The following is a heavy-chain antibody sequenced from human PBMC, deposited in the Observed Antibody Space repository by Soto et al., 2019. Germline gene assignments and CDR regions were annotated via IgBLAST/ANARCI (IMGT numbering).Heavy chain of an antibody. Sequence: SETLSLTCTVSGGSISSYYWSWIRQPPGKGLEWIGEISQSGRSNYSPSLNSRVTLSVDTSERQFSLRLSSVTAADTAVYYCARRPMPSPTNYRLDVWATGTTVTVSS. V-gene: IGHV4-34*01. J-gene: IGHJ6*04. CDR2: ISQSGRS. CDR1: GGSISSYY. CDR3: ARRPMPSPTNYRLDV. D-gene: IGHD1-7*01.